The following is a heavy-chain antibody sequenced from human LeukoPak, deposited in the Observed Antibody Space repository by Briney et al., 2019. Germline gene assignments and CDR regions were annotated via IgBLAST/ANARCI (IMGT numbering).Heavy chain of an antibody. V-gene: IGHV1-2*02. D-gene: IGHD5-24*01. CDR3: ARDRVEMATILGGVQGDAFDI. CDR1: GYTFTGYY. J-gene: IGHJ3*02. CDR2: INPNSGGT. Sequence: ASVKVSCKASGYTFTGYYIHWVRQAPGQGLEWMGWINPNSGGTNYAQKFQGRVTMTRDTSTSTVYMELSSLRSEDTAMYYCARDRVEMATILGGVQGDAFDIWGQGTMITVSS.